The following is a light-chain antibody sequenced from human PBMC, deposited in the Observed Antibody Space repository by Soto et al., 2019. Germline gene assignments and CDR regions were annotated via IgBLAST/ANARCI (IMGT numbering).Light chain of an antibody. J-gene: IGLJ1*01. Sequence: QSVLTQPPSVSGSPGQSVTISCTGTSSDVGSYNRVSWYQQPPGTAPKVIIYEVTNRPSGVPDRFSGSKSGNTASLTISGLQAEDEADYYCSLSTSSSTYVFGTGTKVTVL. CDR3: SLSTSSSTYV. V-gene: IGLV2-18*01. CDR1: SSDVGSYNR. CDR2: EVT.